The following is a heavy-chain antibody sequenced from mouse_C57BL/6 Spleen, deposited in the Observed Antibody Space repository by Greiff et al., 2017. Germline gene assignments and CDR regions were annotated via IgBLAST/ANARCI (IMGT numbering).Heavy chain of an antibody. CDR3: ARDGLLRPVWYFDV. CDR2: ISDGGSYT. J-gene: IGHJ1*03. CDR1: GFTFSSYA. Sequence: EVQRVESGGGLVKPGGSLKLSCAASGFTFSSYAMSWVRQTPEKRLEWVATISDGGSYTYYPDNVKGRFTISRDNAKNNLYLQMSHLKSEDTAMYYCARDGLLRPVWYFDVWGTGTTVTVSS. D-gene: IGHD2-3*01. V-gene: IGHV5-4*01.